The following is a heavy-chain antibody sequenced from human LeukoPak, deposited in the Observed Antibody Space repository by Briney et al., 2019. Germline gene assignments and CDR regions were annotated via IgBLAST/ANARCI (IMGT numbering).Heavy chain of an antibody. Sequence: SVKVSCKASGGTFSSYAISWVRQAPGQGLEWMGGIIPIFGTANYAQKFQGRVTITRDTSASTAYMELSSLRSEDTAVYYCARVGYRGLVVKPLPFDYWGQGTLVTVSS. V-gene: IGHV1-69*05. J-gene: IGHJ4*02. CDR3: ARVGYRGLVVKPLPFDY. D-gene: IGHD3-22*01. CDR1: GGTFSSYA. CDR2: IIPIFGTA.